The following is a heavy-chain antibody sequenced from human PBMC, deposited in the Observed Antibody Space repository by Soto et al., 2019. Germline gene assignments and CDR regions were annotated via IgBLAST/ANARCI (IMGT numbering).Heavy chain of an antibody. CDR2: ISSDSITI. Sequence: EVQLVESGGGLVQPGGSLRLSCAASGFTFSSYSMNWVRQAPGEGLEWVSYISSDSITIFYADSVKGRFTISRDNAKKSLYRRMNIPIAADTSVYYCARGLGFSGSGQTFDIWGQGTMVTVSS. J-gene: IGHJ3*02. CDR1: GFTFSSYS. V-gene: IGHV3-48*01. CDR3: ARGLGFSGSGQTFDI. D-gene: IGHD3-10*01.